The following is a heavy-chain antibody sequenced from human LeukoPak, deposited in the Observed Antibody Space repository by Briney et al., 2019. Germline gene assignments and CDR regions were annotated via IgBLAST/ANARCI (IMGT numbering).Heavy chain of an antibody. CDR2: IKQDGSEK. V-gene: IGHV3-7*01. CDR1: GFTFSSYW. J-gene: IGHJ4*02. CDR3: ARDLHDILTGYFNY. D-gene: IGHD3-9*01. Sequence: GGSLRLSCAASGFTFSSYWMSWVRQAPGKGLEWVANIKQDGSEKYYVDSVKGRFTISRDDAKNSLYLQMNSLRAEDTAVYYCARDLHDILTGYFNYWGQGTLVTVSS.